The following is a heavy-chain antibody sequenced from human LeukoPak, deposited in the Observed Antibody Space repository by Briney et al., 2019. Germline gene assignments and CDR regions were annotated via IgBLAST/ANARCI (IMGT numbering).Heavy chain of an antibody. V-gene: IGHV1-2*02. J-gene: IGHJ4*02. CDR1: GYTFTGYY. Sequence: ASVKVSCKASGYTFTGYYMHWGRQAPGQGLEWMGWINPNSGGTDYAQNFQGRVTMTRDTSISTAYMELSGLRSDDTAVYYCARAGYNWSQYYFDYWGQGTLVPVST. CDR3: ARAGYNWSQYYFDY. D-gene: IGHD1-20*01. CDR2: INPNSGGT.